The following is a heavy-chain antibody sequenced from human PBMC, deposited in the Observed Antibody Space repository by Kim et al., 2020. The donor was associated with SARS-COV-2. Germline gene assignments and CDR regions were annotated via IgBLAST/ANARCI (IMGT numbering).Heavy chain of an antibody. CDR2: IYYSGST. Sequence: SETLSLTCTVSGGSISSYYWSWIRQPPGKGLEWIGYIYYSGSTNYNPSLKSRVTISVDTSKNQFSLKLSSVTAADTAVYYCARGWVKGRGYWYFDLWGRGTLVTVSS. CDR1: GGSISSYY. J-gene: IGHJ2*01. V-gene: IGHV4-59*01. CDR3: ARGWVKGRGYWYFDL. D-gene: IGHD3-10*01.